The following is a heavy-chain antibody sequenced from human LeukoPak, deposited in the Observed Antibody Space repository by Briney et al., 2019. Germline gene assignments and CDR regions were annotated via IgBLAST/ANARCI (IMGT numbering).Heavy chain of an antibody. V-gene: IGHV3-23*01. D-gene: IGHD2-2*01. CDR2: ISVSDGTT. J-gene: IGHJ3*02. CDR1: GFNFRSYS. CDR3: ARYCSSTSCSRMRAFDI. Sequence: PGGSLRLSCAASGFNFRSYSMSWVRRAPGKGLEWVSSISVSDGTTYYADSVKGRFTISRDNSKSTLYLQMNSLRAEDTAVYYCARYCSSTSCSRMRAFDIWGQGTMVTVSS.